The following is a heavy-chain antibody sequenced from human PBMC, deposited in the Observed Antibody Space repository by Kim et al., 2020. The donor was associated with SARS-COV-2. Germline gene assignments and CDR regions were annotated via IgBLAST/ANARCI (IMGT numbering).Heavy chain of an antibody. CDR1: GFTFSSYW. CDR3: ARDIGRLSVDYYYGMDV. V-gene: IGHV3-7*03. Sequence: GGSLRLSCAASGFTFSSYWMSWVRQAPGKGLEWVANIKQDGSEKYYVDSVKGRFTISRDNAKNSLYLQMNSLRAEDTAVYYCARDIGRLSVDYYYGMDVWGQGTTVTVSS. J-gene: IGHJ6*02. D-gene: IGHD6-19*01. CDR2: IKQDGSEK.